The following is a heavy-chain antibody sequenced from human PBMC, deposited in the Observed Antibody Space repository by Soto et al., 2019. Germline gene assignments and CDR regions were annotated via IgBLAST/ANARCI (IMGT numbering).Heavy chain of an antibody. CDR1: AFTFSGYS. CDR2: ISGSGGGS. CDR3: AREVSRSDLFGHNLAH. D-gene: IGHD1-1*01. Sequence: GGYLRFSCAASAFTFSGYSMSLVRQAPGKGLECVSGISGSGGGSYYADSVKGRFTISRDNSKNTVYMQMHSLRAEDTAVFYLAREVSRSDLFGHNLAHW. V-gene: IGHV3-23*01. J-gene: IGHJ1*01.